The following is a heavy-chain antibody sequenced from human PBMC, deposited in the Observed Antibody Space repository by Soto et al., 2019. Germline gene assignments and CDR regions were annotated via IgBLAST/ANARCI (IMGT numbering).Heavy chain of an antibody. CDR1: GYTFTGYY. J-gene: IGHJ4*02. Sequence: ASVKVSFKASGYTFTGYYMHWVRQAPGQGLEWMGWINPNSGGTNYAQKFQGWVTMTRDTSISTAYMELSRLRSDDTAVYYCARDGHCSSTSCYTPHFDYWGQGTLVTVSS. V-gene: IGHV1-2*04. CDR3: ARDGHCSSTSCYTPHFDY. CDR2: INPNSGGT. D-gene: IGHD2-2*02.